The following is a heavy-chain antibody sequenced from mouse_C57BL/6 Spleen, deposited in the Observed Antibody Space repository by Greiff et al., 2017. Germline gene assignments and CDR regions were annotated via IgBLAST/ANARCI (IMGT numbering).Heavy chain of an antibody. V-gene: IGHV5-9*01. J-gene: IGHJ1*03. CDR1: GFTFSSYT. CDR2: ISGGGGNT. CDR3: AREGDSNYLYWYFDV. Sequence: EVKVVESGGGLVKPGGSLKLSCAASGFTFSSYTMSWVRQTPEKRLEWVATISGGGGNTYYPDSVKGRFTISRDNAKNTLYLQMSSLRSEDTALYYCAREGDSNYLYWYFDVWGTGTTVTVSS. D-gene: IGHD2-5*01.